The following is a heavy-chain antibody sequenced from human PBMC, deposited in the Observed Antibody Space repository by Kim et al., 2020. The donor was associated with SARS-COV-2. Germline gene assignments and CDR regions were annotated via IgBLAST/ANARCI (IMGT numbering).Heavy chain of an antibody. Sequence: GGSLRLSCAASGFTFSSYSMNWVRQAPAKGLEWVSSISSSSSYIYYADSVKGRFTISRDNAKNSLYLQMNSLRAEDTAVYYCARDQLSSGWSHYYYYYGMDVWGQGTTVTVSS. V-gene: IGHV3-21*01. CDR3: ARDQLSSGWSHYYYYYGMDV. J-gene: IGHJ6*02. D-gene: IGHD6-19*01. CDR1: GFTFSSYS. CDR2: ISSSSSYI.